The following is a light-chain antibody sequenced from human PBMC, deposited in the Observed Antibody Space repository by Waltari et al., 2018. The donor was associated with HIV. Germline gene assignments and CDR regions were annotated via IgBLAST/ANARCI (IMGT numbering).Light chain of an antibody. CDR1: SGYSNYQ. Sequence: ASASLGASVTLTCTLSSGYSNYQVDWYQQRPGKGPRFVMRVGTGVIVGSKGDGVPDRFSVLGSGLNRYLTIKNIQEEDESDYHCGAGHGSGSKFVYVFGTGTKVTVL. CDR2: VGTGVIVG. J-gene: IGLJ1*01. CDR3: GAGHGSGSKFVYV. V-gene: IGLV9-49*01.